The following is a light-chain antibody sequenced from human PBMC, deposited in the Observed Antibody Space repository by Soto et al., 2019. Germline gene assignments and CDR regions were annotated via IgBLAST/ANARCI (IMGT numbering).Light chain of an antibody. CDR3: QQYYDWWT. CDR1: QSVSSD. Sequence: ELVMTQSPATLSVSTGDRATLSCRASQSVSSDLAWYQQKPGQAPRLLIYGASTRATGIPARFSGSGSGTEFTLTISSLQSEDFAVYYCQQYYDWWTFGQGTKVDI. V-gene: IGKV3-15*01. J-gene: IGKJ1*01. CDR2: GAS.